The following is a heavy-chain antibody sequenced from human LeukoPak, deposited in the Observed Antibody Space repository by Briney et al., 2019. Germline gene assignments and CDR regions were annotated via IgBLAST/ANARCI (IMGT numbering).Heavy chain of an antibody. V-gene: IGHV3-48*04. Sequence: QPGGSLRLSCTASGFTFNSYSLNWVRQAPGTGLEWVSFISASSSVRYYADSVKGRFTISRDNAKNSLYLQMSSLGAEDTAVYYCARDRGGSYSEIDYWGQGTLVTVSS. J-gene: IGHJ4*02. CDR2: ISASSSVR. CDR3: ARDRGGSYSEIDY. CDR1: GFTFNSYS. D-gene: IGHD1-26*01.